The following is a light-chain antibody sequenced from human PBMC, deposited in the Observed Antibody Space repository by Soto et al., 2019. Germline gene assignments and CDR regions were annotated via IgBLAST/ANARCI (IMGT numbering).Light chain of an antibody. CDR1: QSVSSSY. V-gene: IGKV3-20*01. J-gene: IGKJ2*01. Sequence: EIVLTQSPGTLSLSPGERATLSCRASQSVSSSYLAWYQQKPGQAPRLLIYGATSRATGIPDRFSGGGSGTDFALTISRLEPEDFAVYYCQQYGSTPYTFGQGTKLDIK. CDR2: GAT. CDR3: QQYGSTPYT.